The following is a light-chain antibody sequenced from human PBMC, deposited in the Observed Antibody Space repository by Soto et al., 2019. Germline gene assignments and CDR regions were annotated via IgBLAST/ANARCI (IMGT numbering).Light chain of an antibody. V-gene: IGLV2-14*03. J-gene: IGLJ1*01. CDR2: DVN. CDR1: SSDVGAYNY. Sequence: QSVLTQPASVSGSPGQSITISCTGTSSDVGAYNYVSWYQQHPGKAPKLMIYDVNNRPSGVSNRFSGSKSGNTASLTISGLQAGDEADYYCSSYTSSTTEVFGAGTKVTVL. CDR3: SSYTSSTTEV.